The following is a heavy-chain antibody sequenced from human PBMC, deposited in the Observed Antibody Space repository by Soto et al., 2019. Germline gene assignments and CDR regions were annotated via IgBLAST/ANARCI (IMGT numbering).Heavy chain of an antibody. CDR1: GFTFSIYW. J-gene: IGHJ3*02. CDR3: ASMVRRGAFDI. CDR2: IKQDGSEK. Sequence: PGGSLRLSCAASGFTFSIYWMSWVRQAPGKGLEWVANIKQDGSEKYYVDSVKGRFTISRDNAKNSLYLQMNSLRAEDTAVYYCASMVRRGAFDIWGQGTMVTVSS. D-gene: IGHD3-10*01. V-gene: IGHV3-7*01.